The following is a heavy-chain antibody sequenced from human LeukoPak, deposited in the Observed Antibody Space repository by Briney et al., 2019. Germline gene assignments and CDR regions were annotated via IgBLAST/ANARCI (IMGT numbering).Heavy chain of an antibody. V-gene: IGHV3-74*01. J-gene: IGHJ6*02. CDR2: INSDGSST. CDR1: GFTFSSYW. CDR3: ARDVGLESSGWYWDYYYYGMDV. Sequence: PGGSLRLSCAASGFTFSSYWMHWVRQAPGKGLVWVSRINSDGSSTSYADSVKGRFTISRDNAKNTLYLQMNSLRAEDTAVYYCARDVGLESSGWYWDYYYYGMDVWGQGTTVTVSS. D-gene: IGHD6-19*01.